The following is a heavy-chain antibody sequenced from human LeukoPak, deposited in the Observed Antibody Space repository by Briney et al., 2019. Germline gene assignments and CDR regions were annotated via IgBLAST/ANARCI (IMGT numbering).Heavy chain of an antibody. CDR2: IYTSGST. V-gene: IGHV4-4*07. Sequence: SETLSLTCTVSGGSISTYYWSWIRQPAGKGLEWIGRIYTSGSTNYNPSLESRVTMSLDTSKNQFSLKLSSVTAADTAVYYCARDLGGSYYPYYFDYWGQGTLVTVSS. CDR1: GGSISTYY. J-gene: IGHJ4*02. D-gene: IGHD1-26*01. CDR3: ARDLGGSYYPYYFDY.